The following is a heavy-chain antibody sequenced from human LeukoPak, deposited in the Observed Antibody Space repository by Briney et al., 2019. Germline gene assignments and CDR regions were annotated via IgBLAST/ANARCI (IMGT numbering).Heavy chain of an antibody. CDR2: INPSGGST. D-gene: IGHD3-16*01. CDR1: GYTFTGYY. J-gene: IGHJ4*02. Sequence: ASVKVSCKASGYTFTGYYMHWVRQAPGQGLEWMGIINPSGGSTSYAQKFQGRVTMTRDTSTSTVYMELSSLRSEDTAVYYCARDVNGYTYFDYWGQGTLVTVSS. V-gene: IGHV1-46*01. CDR3: ARDVNGYTYFDY.